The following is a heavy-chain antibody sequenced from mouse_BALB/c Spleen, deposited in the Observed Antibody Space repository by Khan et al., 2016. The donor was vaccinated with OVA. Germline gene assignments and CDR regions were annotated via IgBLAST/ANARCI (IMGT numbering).Heavy chain of an antibody. CDR1: GYNFTTYW. D-gene: IGHD2-1*01. Sequence: QVQLKESGAELAKPGASVEMSCKASGYNFTTYWMHWVKQRPGQGLEWIGYIDPSTGYTEYNQKFKDKATLTSDKSSNTAYLQLSSLTSEDSAVYYCTRRGIYGIFTYWGQGTLVTVSA. CDR2: IDPSTGYT. J-gene: IGHJ3*01. V-gene: IGHV1-7*01. CDR3: TRRGIYGIFTY.